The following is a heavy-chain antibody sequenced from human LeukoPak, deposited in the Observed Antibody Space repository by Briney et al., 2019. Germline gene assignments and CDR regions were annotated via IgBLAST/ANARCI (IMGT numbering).Heavy chain of an antibody. Sequence: GGSLRLSCAASGFIFSSYGMHWVRQAPGKGLEWVAFIHYDGSNKYYADSVKGRFTISRDNSKNSLYLQMNSLRAEDTAVYYCARDGGGYYYYYMDVWGKGTTVTVSS. V-gene: IGHV3-30*02. CDR2: IHYDGSNK. D-gene: IGHD3-16*01. CDR1: GFIFSSYG. CDR3: ARDGGGYYYYYMDV. J-gene: IGHJ6*03.